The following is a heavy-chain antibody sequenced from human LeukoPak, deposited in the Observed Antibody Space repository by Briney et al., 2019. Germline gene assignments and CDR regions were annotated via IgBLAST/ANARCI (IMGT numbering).Heavy chain of an antibody. D-gene: IGHD6-13*01. CDR2: ISSSSSYI. V-gene: IGHV3-21*01. J-gene: IGHJ4*02. CDR3: ARDSQAVGTDFDY. CDR1: GFTFSNYN. Sequence: PGGSLRLSCAASGFTFSNYNMNWVRQAPGKGLEWVSSISSSSSYITYADSVKGRFTISRDNAKNSLYLQMHSLRAEDTAVYYCARDSQAVGTDFDYWGQGTLVTVSS.